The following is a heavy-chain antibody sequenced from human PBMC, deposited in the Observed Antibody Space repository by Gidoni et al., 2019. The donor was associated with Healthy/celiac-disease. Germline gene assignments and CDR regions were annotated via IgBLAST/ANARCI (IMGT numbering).Heavy chain of an antibody. CDR1: GYPFTSYA. J-gene: IGHJ6*03. V-gene: IGHV1-3*01. CDR3: ARGPGVVVIAPYYYYMDV. Sequence: QVQLVQSGAEVKKPGASVKVSCKASGYPFTSYAMHWVRQAPGQRLEWMGWINAGNGNTKYSQKFQGRVTITRDTSASTAYMELSSLRSEDTAVYYCARGPGVVVIAPYYYYMDVWGKGTTVTVSS. D-gene: IGHD2-21*01. CDR2: INAGNGNT.